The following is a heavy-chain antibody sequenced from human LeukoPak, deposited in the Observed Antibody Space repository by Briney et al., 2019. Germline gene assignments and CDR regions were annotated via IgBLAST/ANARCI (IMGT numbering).Heavy chain of an antibody. V-gene: IGHV3-64*01. J-gene: IGHJ4*02. CDR1: GFPFSSSV. CDR3: ARAHIVVVSILDY. D-gene: IGHD2-2*01. Sequence: GGSLRLSCAPSGFPFSSSVLHRVRQAPGKGLEYVSAISSNGGSTSYANSVKGRFTISRDNSKNTLYLQMGTLRAADMAVYQCARAHIVVVSILDYWGQGTLVTVSS. CDR2: ISSNGGST.